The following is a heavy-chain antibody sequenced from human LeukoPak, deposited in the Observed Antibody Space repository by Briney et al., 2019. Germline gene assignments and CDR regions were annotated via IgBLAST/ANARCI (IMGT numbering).Heavy chain of an antibody. CDR1: GYTFTGYY. D-gene: IGHD3-16*02. Sequence: ASVKVSCKASGYTFTGYYMHWVRQAPGQGLEWMGWINPNSGGTNYAQKFQGRVTMTRDTSISTAYMELSRPRSDDTAVYFCARDPGRLRLGELSPSPDDAFDIWGQGTMVTVSS. J-gene: IGHJ3*02. V-gene: IGHV1-2*02. CDR3: ARDPGRLRLGELSPSPDDAFDI. CDR2: INPNSGGT.